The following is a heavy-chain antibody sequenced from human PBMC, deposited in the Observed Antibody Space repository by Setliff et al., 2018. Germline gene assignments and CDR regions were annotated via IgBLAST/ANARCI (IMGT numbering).Heavy chain of an antibody. CDR1: GDSFSDYY. J-gene: IGHJ6*03. CDR2: VYSSGST. Sequence: SETLALTCAVYGDSFSDYYWGWIRQPAGKGLEWIGRVYSSGSTNYNSSLESRLSTSIDTSNNQFSLKLNSVTAADTALYYYYFMDVWGKGAAVTVSS. V-gene: IGHV4-59*10. CDR3: YFMDV.